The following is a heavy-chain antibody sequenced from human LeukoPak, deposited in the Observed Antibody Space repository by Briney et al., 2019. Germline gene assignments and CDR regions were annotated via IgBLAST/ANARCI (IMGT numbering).Heavy chain of an antibody. CDR1: GGSFSGDY. CDR3: ARAEVAGYYYGSASYYQV. Sequence: PSETLSLTCAVYGGSFSGDYWSWIRQPPGKGLEWIGEINHSGSTNYNPSLKSRVTISVDTSKNQFSLKLSSVTAADTAVYYCARAEVAGYYYGSASYYQVWGQGTLVTVSS. CDR2: INHSGST. J-gene: IGHJ4*02. D-gene: IGHD3-10*01. V-gene: IGHV4-34*01.